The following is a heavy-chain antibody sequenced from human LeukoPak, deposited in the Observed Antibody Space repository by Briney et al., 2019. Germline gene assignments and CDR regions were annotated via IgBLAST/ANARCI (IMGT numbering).Heavy chain of an antibody. CDR1: GGSFSGYY. CDR3: ARKWELRLEFDY. D-gene: IGHD1-26*01. Sequence: SEALSLTCAVYGGSFSGYYWSWIRQPPGKGLEWIGEINHSGSTNYNPSLKSRVTTSVDTSKNQFSLKLSSVTAADTAVYYCARKWELRLEFDYWGQGTLVTVSS. J-gene: IGHJ4*02. V-gene: IGHV4-34*01. CDR2: INHSGST.